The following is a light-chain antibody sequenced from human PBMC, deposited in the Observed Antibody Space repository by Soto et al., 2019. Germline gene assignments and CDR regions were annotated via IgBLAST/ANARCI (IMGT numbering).Light chain of an antibody. CDR3: QQSYSTPYT. Sequence: IQLTQSPSSLSSSVGDRVTITCRASQSATNYLNWYQQKPGKAPKLLIYGTSSLQSGVPSRFGGSGSGTEFPLTISSLQPDDFATYYCQQSYSTPYTFGQGTKVDI. V-gene: IGKV1-39*01. CDR2: GTS. CDR1: QSATNY. J-gene: IGKJ2*01.